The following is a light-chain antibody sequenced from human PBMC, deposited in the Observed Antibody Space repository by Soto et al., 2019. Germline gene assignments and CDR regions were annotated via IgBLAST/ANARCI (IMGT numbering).Light chain of an antibody. V-gene: IGKV1-33*01. Sequence: DMQMTQSPSSLSASVGDRVTITARASQDIRDFLNWYQQRXGKAPKXXIYDASNLETGVPSRFYGSGSGSVFTCTINNLQPEDSETDSCPQYDDLTITFRQGTRLENK. CDR2: DAS. J-gene: IGKJ5*01. CDR3: PQYDDLTIT. CDR1: QDIRDF.